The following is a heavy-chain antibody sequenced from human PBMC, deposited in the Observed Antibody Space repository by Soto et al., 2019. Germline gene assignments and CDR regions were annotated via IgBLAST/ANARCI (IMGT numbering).Heavy chain of an antibody. Sequence: SLKVSCKGSGYSFTSYWIGWVRQMPGKGREWMGIIYPGDSDTRDSPSFQGKVTISAEKSISTDYLQRSSLKASETAMYYCARGRRRSRYXWGQGTRVTVS. CDR2: IYPGDSDT. CDR1: GYSFTSYW. V-gene: IGHV5-51*01. CDR3: ARGRRRSRYX. D-gene: IGHD3-16*01. J-gene: IGHJ4*02.